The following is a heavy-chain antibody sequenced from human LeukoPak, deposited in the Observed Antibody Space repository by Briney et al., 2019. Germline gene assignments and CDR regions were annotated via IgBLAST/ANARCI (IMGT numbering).Heavy chain of an antibody. J-gene: IGHJ3*02. V-gene: IGHV3-11*01. CDR3: ARAVTIVDAFDI. CDR1: GFTFSDYY. D-gene: IGHD4-17*01. Sequence: PGGSLRLSCVASGFTFSDYYMSWIRQAPGKGLEWVSYISSSGSTIYYADSVKGRFTISRDNAENSLYLQMNSLGAEDTAVYYCARAVTIVDAFDICGQGTMFTVSS. CDR2: ISSSGSTI.